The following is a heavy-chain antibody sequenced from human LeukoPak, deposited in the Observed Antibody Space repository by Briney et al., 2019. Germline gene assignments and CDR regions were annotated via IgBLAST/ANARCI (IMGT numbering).Heavy chain of an antibody. Sequence: GRSLRLSCAASGFTFSSYGMHWVRQAPGKGLEWVSAISGSGGSTYYADSVKGRFTISRDNSKNTLYLQMNSLRAEDTAVYYCARDHPSSSWYSGYFDYWGQGTLVTVSS. V-gene: IGHV3-23*01. J-gene: IGHJ4*02. D-gene: IGHD6-13*01. CDR3: ARDHPSSSWYSGYFDY. CDR1: GFTFSSYG. CDR2: ISGSGGST.